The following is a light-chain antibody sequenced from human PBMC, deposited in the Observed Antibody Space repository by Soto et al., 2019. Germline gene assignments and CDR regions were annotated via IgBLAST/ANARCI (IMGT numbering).Light chain of an antibody. J-gene: IGKJ2*01. CDR1: QSVSSSY. CDR2: GAS. Sequence: EIVLTQSPGTLSLSPGERATLSCRASQSVSSSYLAWYQQKPGQAPRPLIYGASSRATGIPDRFSGSGSGTDFTLTFSRLEPEDFAVYYCLQYGSSPYTFGQGTKLEIK. CDR3: LQYGSSPYT. V-gene: IGKV3-20*01.